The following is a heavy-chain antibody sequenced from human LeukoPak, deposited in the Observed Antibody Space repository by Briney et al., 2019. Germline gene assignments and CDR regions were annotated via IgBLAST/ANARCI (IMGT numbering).Heavy chain of an antibody. CDR2: IYSGGST. CDR1: GFTFTSHA. J-gene: IGHJ4*02. V-gene: IGHV3-66*01. D-gene: IGHD6-13*01. Sequence: GGSLRLSCAASGFTFTSHAMAWVRQAPGKGLEWVSVIYSGGSTYYADSVKGRFTISRDNSKNTLYLQMNSLRAEDTAVYYCARGSGSWELIDYWGQGTLVTVSS. CDR3: ARGSGSWELIDY.